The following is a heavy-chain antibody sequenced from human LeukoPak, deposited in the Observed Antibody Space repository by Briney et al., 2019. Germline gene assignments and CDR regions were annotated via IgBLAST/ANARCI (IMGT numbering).Heavy chain of an antibody. Sequence: GGSLRLSCAASGFTFSSYWMSWVRQAPGKGLEWVANTKQDGSEKYYVDSAKGRFTISGDNAKNSLYLQMNGLRAEDTAVYYCARDCYYDSSGYGCFQHWGQGTLVTVSS. CDR1: GFTFSSYW. CDR3: ARDCYYDSSGYGCFQH. V-gene: IGHV3-7*01. D-gene: IGHD3-22*01. CDR2: TKQDGSEK. J-gene: IGHJ1*01.